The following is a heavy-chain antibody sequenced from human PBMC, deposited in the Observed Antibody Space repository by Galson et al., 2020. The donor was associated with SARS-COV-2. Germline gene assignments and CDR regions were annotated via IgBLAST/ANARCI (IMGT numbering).Heavy chain of an antibody. Sequence: GESLKISCKGSGYSFTSYWIGWVRQMPGKGLEWMGIIYPGDSDTRYSPSFQGQVTISVDKSISTAYLQWSSLKASDTAMYYCARQFWATPGIAAAGTHYYYYGMDVWGQGTTVTVSS. D-gene: IGHD6-13*01. J-gene: IGHJ6*02. CDR2: IYPGDSDT. CDR3: ARQFWATPGIAAAGTHYYYYGMDV. V-gene: IGHV5-51*01. CDR1: GYSFTSYW.